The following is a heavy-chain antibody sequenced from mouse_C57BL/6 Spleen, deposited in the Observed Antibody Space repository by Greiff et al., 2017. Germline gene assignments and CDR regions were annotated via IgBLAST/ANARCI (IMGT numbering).Heavy chain of an antibody. V-gene: IGHV1-80*01. CDR3: ARSDYYGSSGYFDV. CDR2: IYPGDGDT. Sequence: VQRVESGAELVKPGASVKISCKASGYAFSRYWMNWVKQRPGKGLEWIGLIYPGDGDTNYNGKFKGKATLTADKSSSTAYMQLSSLTSEDSAVYFCARSDYYGSSGYFDVWGTGTTVTVSS. J-gene: IGHJ1*03. CDR1: GYAFSRYW. D-gene: IGHD1-1*01.